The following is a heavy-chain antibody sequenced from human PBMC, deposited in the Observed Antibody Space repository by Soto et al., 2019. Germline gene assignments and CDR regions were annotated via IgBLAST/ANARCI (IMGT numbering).Heavy chain of an antibody. J-gene: IGHJ5*02. D-gene: IGHD2-15*01. CDR1: GGSFSGYY. CDR3: ASIYCSGGSCYSEWNWFDP. CDR2: INHSGST. V-gene: IGHV4-34*01. Sequence: QVQLQQWGAGLLKPSETLSLTCAVYGGSFSGYYWSWIRQAPGKGLEWIGEINHSGSTNYNPSLKSRVTISVDTSKNQFSLKLSSVTAADTAVYYCASIYCSGGSCYSEWNWFDPWGQGTLVTVSS.